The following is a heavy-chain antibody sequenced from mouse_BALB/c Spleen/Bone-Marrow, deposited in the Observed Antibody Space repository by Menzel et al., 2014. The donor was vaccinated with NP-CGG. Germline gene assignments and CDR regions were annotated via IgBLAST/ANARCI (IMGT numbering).Heavy chain of an antibody. J-gene: IGHJ3*01. CDR3: ASYASGPAYFAY. CDR1: GYSFTSYW. Sequence: SGPQLVRPGASVKMSCKASGYSFTSYWMHWVKQRPGQGLEWIGMIDPSDSETRLNQRFKDKATLTVDKSSSTAYMQLSSPTPEDSAIYYCASYASGPAYFAYWGQGTLVTVSA. CDR2: IDPSDSET. D-gene: IGHD1-1*01. V-gene: IGHV1-74*04.